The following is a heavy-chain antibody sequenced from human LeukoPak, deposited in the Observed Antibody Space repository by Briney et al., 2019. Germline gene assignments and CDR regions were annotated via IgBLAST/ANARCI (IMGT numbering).Heavy chain of an antibody. CDR1: GGSFSGYY. Sequence: SETLSLTCAVYGGSFSGYYWSWIRQPPGKGLEWIGEINHSGSTNYNPSLKSRVTISVDTSKNQFSLKLSFVTAADTAVYYCARSYGDYPIDYWGQGTLVTVSS. V-gene: IGHV4-34*01. D-gene: IGHD4-17*01. CDR3: ARSYGDYPIDY. J-gene: IGHJ4*02. CDR2: INHSGST.